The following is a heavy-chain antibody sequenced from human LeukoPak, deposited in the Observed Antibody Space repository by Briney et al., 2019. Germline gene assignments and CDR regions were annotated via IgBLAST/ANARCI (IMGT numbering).Heavy chain of an antibody. V-gene: IGHV1-3*03. J-gene: IGHJ6*03. CDR2: INAGNGNT. CDR1: GYTFTSYA. Sequence: ASVKVSCKASGYTFTSYAMHWVRQAPGQRLEWMGWINAGNGNTKYSQEFQGRVTITRDTSASTAHMELSSLRSEDMAVYYCARARRITMVRGVDTHYYYYMDVWGKGTTVTVSS. D-gene: IGHD3-10*01. CDR3: ARARRITMVRGVDTHYYYYMDV.